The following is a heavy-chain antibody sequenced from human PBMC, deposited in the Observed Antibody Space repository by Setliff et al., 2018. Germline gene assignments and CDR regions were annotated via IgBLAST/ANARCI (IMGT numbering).Heavy chain of an antibody. CDR2: INPGGGSA. CDR3: ARGGMAAAGRKGVVEY. D-gene: IGHD6-13*01. Sequence: GASVKVSCKASGYGLTTYYMHWVRQAPGQGLEWMGIINPGGGSASYAQKFQSRVTMTRDTSTSTFYMELSMLRSEDTAVYYCARGGMAAAGRKGVVEYWGQGSLVTVSS. CDR1: GYGLTTYY. V-gene: IGHV1-46*01. J-gene: IGHJ4*02.